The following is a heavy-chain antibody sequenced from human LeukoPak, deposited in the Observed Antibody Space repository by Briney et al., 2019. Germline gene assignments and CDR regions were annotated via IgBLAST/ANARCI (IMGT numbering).Heavy chain of an antibody. D-gene: IGHD3-22*01. V-gene: IGHV3-74*01. CDR2: ISTDARTI. J-gene: IGHJ4*02. CDR3: AKGGKVPRRTYYYDKAYFDY. Sequence: GGSLRLSCAASGFAFSTNWMHWVRQAPGKGLVWVSHISTDARTITYADFVKGRFTISRDNAKNTLYLQMNSLRAEDTALYYCAKGGKVPRRTYYYDKAYFDYWGQGTLVTVSS. CDR1: GFAFSTNW.